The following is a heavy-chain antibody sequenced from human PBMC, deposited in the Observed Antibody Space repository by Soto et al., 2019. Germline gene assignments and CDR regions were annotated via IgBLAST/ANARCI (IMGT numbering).Heavy chain of an antibody. CDR1: GGSISSGGYS. J-gene: IGHJ5*02. Sequence: QLQLQESGSGLVKPSQTLSLTCAVSGGSISSGGYSWSWIRQPRGKGLEWIGYMYHSGSTYYNPSLKSRVTISVDRSKTQFSLKLSSVTAADTAVYYCARVAYCGGDCYRGFDPWGQGTLVTVSS. CDR2: MYHSGST. D-gene: IGHD2-21*02. V-gene: IGHV4-30-2*01. CDR3: ARVAYCGGDCYRGFDP.